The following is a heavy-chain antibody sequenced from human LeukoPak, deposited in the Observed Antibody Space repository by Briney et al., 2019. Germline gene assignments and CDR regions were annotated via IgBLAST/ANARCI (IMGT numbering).Heavy chain of an antibody. CDR1: GGSFSGYY. CDR3: TRDALTTVTTEFDY. V-gene: IGHV3-49*03. J-gene: IGHJ4*02. Sequence: LSLTCSVYGGSFSGYYWSWFRQAPGKGLEWVGFIRSKSYGGTTEYAASVKGRFTISRDDSKSIAYQQMNSLKTEDTAVYYCTRDALTTVTTEFDYWGQGTLVTVSS. D-gene: IGHD4-17*01. CDR2: IRSKSYGGTT.